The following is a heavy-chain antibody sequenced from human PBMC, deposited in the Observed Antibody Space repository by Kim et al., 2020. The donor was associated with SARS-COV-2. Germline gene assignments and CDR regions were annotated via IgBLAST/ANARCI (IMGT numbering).Heavy chain of an antibody. D-gene: IGHD3-3*01. Sequence: SETLSLTCAVYGGSFSGYYWSWIRQPPGKGLEWIGEINHSGSTNYNPSLKSRVTISVDTSKNQFSLKLSSVTAADTAVYYCARAGGQLRFLGGELVGYYYGMDVWGQGTTVTVSS. J-gene: IGHJ6*02. CDR2: INHSGST. CDR1: GGSFSGYY. CDR3: ARAGGQLRFLGGELVGYYYGMDV. V-gene: IGHV4-34*01.